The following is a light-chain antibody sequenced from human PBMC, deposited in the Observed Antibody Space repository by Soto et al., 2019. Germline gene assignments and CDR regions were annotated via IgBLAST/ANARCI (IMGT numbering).Light chain of an antibody. CDR2: DAS. Sequence: EIVLTQSPATLSLSPGERATLSCRASQSVSSYLAWYQLRPGQPPRLLMYDASNRATGIPARFSASGSGTDFTLTISSLEPEDFAVYYCQQRRNWPPTFGGGTRVEI. V-gene: IGKV3-11*01. CDR3: QQRRNWPPT. J-gene: IGKJ4*01. CDR1: QSVSSY.